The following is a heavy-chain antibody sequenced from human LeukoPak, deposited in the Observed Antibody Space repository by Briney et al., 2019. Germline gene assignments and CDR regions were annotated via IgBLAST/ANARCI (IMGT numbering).Heavy chain of an antibody. CDR1: GGSFSSYY. V-gene: IGHV4-59*08. CDR3: ARHGGSGSFDY. D-gene: IGHD3-3*01. CDR2: SYYSGNT. J-gene: IGHJ4*02. Sequence: SETLSLTCAVYGGSFSSYYWSWIRQPPGKGLEWIGYSYYSGNTTPHPTLKSRVTISVDTSKNQFSLRLGSVTAADTAVYYCARHGGSGSFDYWGQGTLVTVSS.